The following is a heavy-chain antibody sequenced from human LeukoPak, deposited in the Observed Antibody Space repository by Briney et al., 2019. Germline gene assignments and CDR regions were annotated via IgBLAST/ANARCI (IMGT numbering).Heavy chain of an antibody. CDR1: GFTFDDSG. J-gene: IGHJ6*03. Sequence: PGGSLRLSCAASGFTFDDSGMSWVRQAPGKGLELVSGINRSGGSTGYADSVKGPFTISRDNAKNSLYLQMNSLRAEDTALDYCARGGEILRYCDWSYSYYMDVWGKGTTVTVSS. CDR2: INRSGGST. CDR3: ARGGEILRYCDWSYSYYMDV. D-gene: IGHD3-9*01. V-gene: IGHV3-20*04.